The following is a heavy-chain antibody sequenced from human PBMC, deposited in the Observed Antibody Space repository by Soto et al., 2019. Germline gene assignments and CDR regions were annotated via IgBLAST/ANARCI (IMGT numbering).Heavy chain of an antibody. V-gene: IGHV3-33*01. CDR1: GFIFSNFG. CDR3: ARDDIPGIAVATYGMDV. D-gene: IGHD6-19*01. Sequence: QVQLVESGGGVVQPGRSLRLSCAASGFIFSNFGMHWVRQAPGKGLEWVAVIWYDGSNEYYADSVKGRFTISKDNFKNTLYLQRNSLRAEDTAVYYCARDDIPGIAVATYGMDVWGQGTTVTVSS. J-gene: IGHJ6*02. CDR2: IWYDGSNE.